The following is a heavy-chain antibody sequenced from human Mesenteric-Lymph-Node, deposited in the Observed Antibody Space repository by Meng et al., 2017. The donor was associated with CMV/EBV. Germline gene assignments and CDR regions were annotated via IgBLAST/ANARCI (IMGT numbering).Heavy chain of an antibody. CDR2: IIPIFGTA. CDR3: AKGGFRFALDI. Sequence: SVKVSCKASGYTFTSYYMHWVRQAPGQGLEWMGGIIPIFGTANYAQKFQGRVTITTDESTTTGYMELTSLRSEDTAVYFCAKGGFRFALDIWGHGTMVTVSS. V-gene: IGHV1-69*05. D-gene: IGHD3-16*01. CDR1: GYTFTSYY. J-gene: IGHJ3*02.